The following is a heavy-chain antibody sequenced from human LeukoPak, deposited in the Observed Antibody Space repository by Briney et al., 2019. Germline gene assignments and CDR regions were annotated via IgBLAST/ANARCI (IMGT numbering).Heavy chain of an antibody. V-gene: IGHV4-59*08. CDR3: ARHISPDGSPFDS. D-gene: IGHD3-10*01. J-gene: IGHJ4*02. CDR2: ISYTGST. Sequence: SETLSLTCTVSGDSISNNHWSWIRQPPGKGLEWIGYISYTGSTNYNPSLKSRLTISVDTSKNHFSLTLTSVTAADTALYYCARHISPDGSPFDSWGRGTLVTVSS. CDR1: GDSISNNH.